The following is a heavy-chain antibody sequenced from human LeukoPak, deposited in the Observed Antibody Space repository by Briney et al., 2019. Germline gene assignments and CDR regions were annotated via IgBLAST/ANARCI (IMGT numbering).Heavy chain of an antibody. CDR1: GFTFSSYA. J-gene: IGHJ4*02. V-gene: IGHV3-64*01. CDR2: ISSNGGST. D-gene: IGHD6-19*01. CDR3: AKDSGYSSGWYSKDEYYFDY. Sequence: GGSLRLSCAASGFTFSSYAMHWVRQAPGKGLEYVSAISSNGGSTYYANSVKGRFTISRDNSKNTLYLQMGSLRAEDTAVYYCAKDSGYSSGWYSKDEYYFDYWGQGTLVTVSS.